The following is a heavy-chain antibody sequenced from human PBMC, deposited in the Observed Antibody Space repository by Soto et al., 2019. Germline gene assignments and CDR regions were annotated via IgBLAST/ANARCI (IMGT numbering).Heavy chain of an antibody. Sequence: SVKVSCKASGFTFTSSAVQWVRQARGQRLEWIGWIVVGSGNTNYAQKFQERVTITRDMSTSTAYMELSSLRSEDTAVYYCATNRGVGYSSGWFDYSGQGTLVTVSS. J-gene: IGHJ4*02. CDR2: IVVGSGNT. V-gene: IGHV1-58*01. D-gene: IGHD6-19*01. CDR3: ATNRGVGYSSGWFDY. CDR1: GFTFTSSA.